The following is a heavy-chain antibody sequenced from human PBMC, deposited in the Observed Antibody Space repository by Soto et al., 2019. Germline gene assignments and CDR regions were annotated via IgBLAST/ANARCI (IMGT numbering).Heavy chain of an antibody. CDR2: ISYDGSNK. Sequence: QVQLVESGGGVVQPGRSLRLSCAASGFTFSSYAMHWVRQAPGKGLEWVAVISYDGSNKYYADSVKGRFTISRDNSKNTLYLQMNSLRAEDTAVYYCARDSGVIITLGTFDIWGQGTMVTVSS. CDR1: GFTFSSYA. D-gene: IGHD3-10*01. CDR3: ARDSGVIITLGTFDI. J-gene: IGHJ3*02. V-gene: IGHV3-30-3*01.